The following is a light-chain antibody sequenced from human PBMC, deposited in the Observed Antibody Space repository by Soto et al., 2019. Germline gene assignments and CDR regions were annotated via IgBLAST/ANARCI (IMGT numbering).Light chain of an antibody. CDR2: DAS. CDR1: QSVKNNY. J-gene: IGKJ4*01. CDR3: QQYGSTPIT. V-gene: IGKV3-20*01. Sequence: EIVLKQSPDTLSLSPGERATLSCRASQSVKNNYLAWYQQKPGQPPRFLIYDASSRATGIPDRFSGSGSGTDFTLTISRLEPEDFAVYYCQQYGSTPITFGGGTKVDIK.